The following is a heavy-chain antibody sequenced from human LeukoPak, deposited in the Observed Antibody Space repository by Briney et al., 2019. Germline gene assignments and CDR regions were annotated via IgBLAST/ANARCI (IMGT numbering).Heavy chain of an antibody. CDR2: IIPIFGTA. V-gene: IGHV1-69*13. J-gene: IGHJ6*03. CDR3: ARDYDFWSGYYTSRDYYYYMDV. D-gene: IGHD3-3*01. CDR1: GGTFSSYA. Sequence: SVKVSCKASGGTFSSYAISWVRQAPGQGLEWMGGIIPIFGTANYAQKFQGRVTITADESTSTAYMELSSLRSEDAAVYYCARDYDFWSGYYTSRDYYYYMDVWGKGTTVTVSS.